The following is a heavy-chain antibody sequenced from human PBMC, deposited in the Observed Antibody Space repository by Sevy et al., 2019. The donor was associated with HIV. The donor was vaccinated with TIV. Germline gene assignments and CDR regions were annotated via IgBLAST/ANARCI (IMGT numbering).Heavy chain of an antibody. J-gene: IGHJ6*02. V-gene: IGHV4-59*01. CDR3: ARGPSWFGELLYTSYGMDV. CDR2: IYYSGST. CDR1: GGSISSYY. D-gene: IGHD3-10*01. Sequence: SETLSLTCTVSGGSISSYYWSWIRQPPGKGLEWIGYIYYSGSTNYNPSLKSRVPISVDTSKNQFSLKLSTVTAADTAVYYCARGPSWFGELLYTSYGMDVWGQGTTVTVSS.